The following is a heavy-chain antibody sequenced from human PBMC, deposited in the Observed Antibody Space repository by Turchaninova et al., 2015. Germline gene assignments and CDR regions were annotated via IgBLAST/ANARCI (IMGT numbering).Heavy chain of an antibody. V-gene: IGHV3-23*01. CDR2: VGIGGGGI. D-gene: IGHD3-10*01. CDR1: GFTFSSNA. Sequence: EVQLLESGGGLVPPGGSLRLSCAASGFTFSSNAMSWVRQAPGKGLEWVSGVGIGGGGIYSADYVKGRFTISRDNSKNTLFLPMKSLRFDDTAVYYGARDDWVGSSVSYGDYWGQGTLVTVSS. CDR3: ARDDWVGSSVSYGDY. J-gene: IGHJ4*02.